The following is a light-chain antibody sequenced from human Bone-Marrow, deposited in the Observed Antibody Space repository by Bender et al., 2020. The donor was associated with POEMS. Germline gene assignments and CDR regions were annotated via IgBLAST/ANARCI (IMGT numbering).Light chain of an antibody. CDR1: ALPKRY. CDR3: YSTDSSGDHRV. Sequence: VSPGQTARITCSGDALPKRYAYWYQQRSGQAPVLVIYEDNKRPSGIPERFSGSSSGTRATLTISGARVEDEADYYCYSTDSSGDHRVFGGGTKLTVL. CDR2: EDN. V-gene: IGLV3-10*01. J-gene: IGLJ2*01.